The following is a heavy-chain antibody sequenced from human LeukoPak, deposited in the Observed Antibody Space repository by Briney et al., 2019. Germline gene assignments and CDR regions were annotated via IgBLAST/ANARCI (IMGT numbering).Heavy chain of an antibody. J-gene: IGHJ5*02. Sequence: TSETLSLTCTVSGGSISSSSYYWGWIRQPPGKGLEWIGSIYYSGSTYYNPSLKSRVTISVDTSKNQFSLKLSSVTAADTAVYYCARGKSIAARPGKYNWFDPWGQGTLVTVSS. V-gene: IGHV4-39*01. CDR3: ARGKSIAARPGKYNWFDP. CDR1: GGSISSSSYY. D-gene: IGHD6-6*01. CDR2: IYYSGST.